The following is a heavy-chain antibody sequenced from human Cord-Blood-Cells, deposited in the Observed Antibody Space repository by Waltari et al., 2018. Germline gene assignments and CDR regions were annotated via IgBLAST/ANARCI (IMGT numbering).Heavy chain of an antibody. V-gene: IGHV3-30-3*01. CDR3: ANRNFDY. Sequence: QVQLVESGGGVVQPGRSLRLSCAASGFTFSSYAMHWVRQAPGKGRGVVAVISYDGSNKYYADSVKGRFTISRDNSKNTLYLQMNSLRAEDTAVYYCANRNFDYWGQGTLVTVSS. J-gene: IGHJ4*02. CDR2: ISYDGSNK. CDR1: GFTFSSYA.